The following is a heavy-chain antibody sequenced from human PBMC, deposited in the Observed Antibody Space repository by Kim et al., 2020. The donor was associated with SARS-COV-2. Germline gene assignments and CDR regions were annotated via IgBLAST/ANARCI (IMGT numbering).Heavy chain of an antibody. D-gene: IGHD5-12*01. CDR1: GFTFSSYA. Sequence: GGSLRLSCAASGFTFSSYAMHWVRQAPGKGLEWVAVISYDGSNKYYADSVKGRFTISRDNSKNTLYLQMNSLRAEDTAVYYCARDGARIDGYNLCDYWGQGTLVTVSS. V-gene: IGHV3-30*04. CDR3: ARDGARIDGYNLCDY. J-gene: IGHJ4*02. CDR2: ISYDGSNK.